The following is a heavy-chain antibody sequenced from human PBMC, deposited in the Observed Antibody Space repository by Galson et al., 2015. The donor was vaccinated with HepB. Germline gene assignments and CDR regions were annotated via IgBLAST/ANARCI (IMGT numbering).Heavy chain of an antibody. J-gene: IGHJ4*02. Sequence: SVKVSCKASGYTFTSYAMHWVRQAPGQRLEWMGWINAGNGNTKYSQKFQGRVTITRDTSASTAYMELSSLRSEDTAVYYCARGGYSSGWYSPYTLDYWGQGTLVTVSS. D-gene: IGHD6-19*01. CDR1: GYTFTSYA. CDR2: INAGNGNT. V-gene: IGHV1-3*01. CDR3: ARGGYSSGWYSPYTLDY.